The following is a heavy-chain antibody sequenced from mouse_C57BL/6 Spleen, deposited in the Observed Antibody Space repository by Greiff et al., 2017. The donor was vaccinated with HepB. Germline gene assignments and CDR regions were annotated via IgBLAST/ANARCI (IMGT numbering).Heavy chain of an antibody. CDR3: ARSIYDGYYPYYFDY. J-gene: IGHJ2*01. V-gene: IGHV1-81*01. CDR1: GYTFTSYG. Sequence: QVQLQQSGAELARPGASVKLSCKASGYTFTSYGISWVKQRTGQGLEWIGEIYHRSGNTYYNEKFKGKATLTADKSSSTAYMELRSLTSEDSAVYFCARSIYDGYYPYYFDYWGQGTTLTVSS. D-gene: IGHD2-3*01. CDR2: IYHRSGNT.